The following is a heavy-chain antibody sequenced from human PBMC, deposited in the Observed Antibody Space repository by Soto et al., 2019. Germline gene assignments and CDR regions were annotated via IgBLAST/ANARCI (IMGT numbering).Heavy chain of an antibody. CDR3: ASPYGSGSYPSGHYYYYGMDV. Sequence: SETLSLTCTVSGGSISSSSYYWGWIRQPPGKGLEWIGSIYYSGSTYYNPSLKSRVTISVGTSKNQFSLKLSSVTAADTAVYYCASPYGSGSYPSGHYYYYGMDVWGQGTTVTVSS. V-gene: IGHV4-39*01. CDR1: GGSISSSSYY. D-gene: IGHD3-10*01. CDR2: IYYSGST. J-gene: IGHJ6*02.